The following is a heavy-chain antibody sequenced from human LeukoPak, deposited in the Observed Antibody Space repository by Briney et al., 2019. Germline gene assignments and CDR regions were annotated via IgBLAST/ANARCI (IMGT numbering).Heavy chain of an antibody. CDR3: ARDPDI. Sequence: PGGSLRLSCAAPGFTSSSYGMHWVRQAPGKGLEWVAVISYDGSNKYYADSVKGRFTISRDNSKNTLYLQMNSLRAEDTAVYYCARDPDIWGQGTMVTVSS. CDR1: GFTSSSYG. CDR2: ISYDGSNK. J-gene: IGHJ3*02. V-gene: IGHV3-30*19.